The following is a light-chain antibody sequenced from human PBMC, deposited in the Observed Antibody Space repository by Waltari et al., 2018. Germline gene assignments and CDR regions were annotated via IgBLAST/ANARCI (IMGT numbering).Light chain of an antibody. Sequence: QSALTQPASVSGSPGQSITISCTGTSSDVGGYHYVSWYQQPPGKAPKLMIYDVSTRPSGVSTRFSGSKSGNTASLTISGLQADDEADYYCCSFTTSSTRVFGTGTKVTVL. V-gene: IGLV2-14*03. CDR2: DVS. J-gene: IGLJ1*01. CDR1: SSDVGGYHY. CDR3: CSFTTSSTRV.